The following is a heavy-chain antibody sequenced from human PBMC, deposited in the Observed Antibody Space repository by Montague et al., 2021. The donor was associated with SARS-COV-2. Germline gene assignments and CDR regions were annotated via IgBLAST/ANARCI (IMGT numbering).Heavy chain of an antibody. D-gene: IGHD3-22*01. CDR1: GGSISSGRYY. Sequence: TLSLTCTVSGGSISSGRYYWSWLRQPAGKGLEWIGRMYTSGSTNYNPSLKSRVTISVDTSKNQFSLKLRSVTAADTAVYYCARDSTVVITMSSWNYYGMDVWGQGTTVTVSS. V-gene: IGHV4-61*02. CDR2: MYTSGST. CDR3: ARDSTVVITMSSWNYYGMDV. J-gene: IGHJ6*02.